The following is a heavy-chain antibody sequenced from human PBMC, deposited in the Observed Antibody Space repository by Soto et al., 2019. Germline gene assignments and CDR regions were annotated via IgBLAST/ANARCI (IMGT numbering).Heavy chain of an antibody. D-gene: IGHD3-22*01. CDR2: ISYDGSNK. V-gene: IGHV3-30*18. J-gene: IGHJ4*02. CDR3: AKDWGITMIVVSLLIDY. Sequence: QVQLVESGGGVVQPGRSLRLSCAASGFTFSSYGMHWVRQAPGKGLEWVAVISYDGSNKYYADSVKGRFTISRDNSKNTLYLQMNSLRAEDTAVYYCAKDWGITMIVVSLLIDYRGQGTLVTVSS. CDR1: GFTFSSYG.